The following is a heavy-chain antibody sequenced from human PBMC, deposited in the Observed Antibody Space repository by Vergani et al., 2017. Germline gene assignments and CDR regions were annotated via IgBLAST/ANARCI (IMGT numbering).Heavy chain of an antibody. Sequence: QVQLVESGGGVVQPGTSLRLSCEASGFKFSQFGMHWVRQGPGKGLEWVASIRSDESRRYYGDSVKGRVTISRDNSKNTLYLQMNSLRVEDTAVYYCARAYGRYDWFDYWGQRTLVTVSS. CDR2: IRSDESRR. V-gene: IGHV3-33*01. CDR1: GFKFSQFG. CDR3: ARAYGRYDWFDY. J-gene: IGHJ4*01. D-gene: IGHD1-20*01.